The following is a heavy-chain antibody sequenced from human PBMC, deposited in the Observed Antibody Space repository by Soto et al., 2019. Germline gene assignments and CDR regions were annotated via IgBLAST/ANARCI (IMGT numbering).Heavy chain of an antibody. V-gene: IGHV4-39*01. Sequence: SETLSLTCNVSGDSVSSSSYYWGWIRQAPGKGLEWIVSTYYSAGTYYNPSLKSRITTSMDASKNQFSLTVTSVTAADTAIYYCARHASRGYSSSWYFEDWGQGTPVTVSS. J-gene: IGHJ4*02. D-gene: IGHD6-13*01. CDR1: GDSVSSSSYY. CDR2: TYYSAGT. CDR3: ARHASRGYSSSWYFED.